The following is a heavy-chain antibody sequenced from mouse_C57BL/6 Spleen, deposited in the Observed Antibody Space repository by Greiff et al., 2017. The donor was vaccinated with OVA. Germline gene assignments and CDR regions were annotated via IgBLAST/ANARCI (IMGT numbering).Heavy chain of an antibody. J-gene: IGHJ1*03. D-gene: IGHD1-1*01. V-gene: IGHV1-81*01. Sequence: QVQLQQPGAELARPGASVKLSCKASGYTFTSYGISWVKQRTGQGLEWIGEIYPRSGNTYYNEKFKGKATLTADKSSSTAYMELRSLTSEDSAVYFCARGYGSRRDWYFDVWGTGTTVTVSS. CDR2: IYPRSGNT. CDR3: ARGYGSRRDWYFDV. CDR1: GYTFTSYG.